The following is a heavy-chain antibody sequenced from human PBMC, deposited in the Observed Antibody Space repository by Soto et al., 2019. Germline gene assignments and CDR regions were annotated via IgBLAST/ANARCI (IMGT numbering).Heavy chain of an antibody. J-gene: IGHJ6*02. Sequence: GGSLRLSCAASGFTFSSYAMRWVRQAPGKGLEWVAVISYDGSNKYYADSVKGRFTISRDNSKNTLYLQMNSLRAEDTAVYYCARTPSYSSGWATYYYYGMDVWGQGTTVTVSS. CDR2: ISYDGSNK. CDR3: ARTPSYSSGWATYYYYGMDV. CDR1: GFTFSSYA. D-gene: IGHD6-19*01. V-gene: IGHV3-30-3*01.